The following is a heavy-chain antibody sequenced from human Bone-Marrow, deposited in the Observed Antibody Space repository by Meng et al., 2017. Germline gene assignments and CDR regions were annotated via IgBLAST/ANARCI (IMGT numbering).Heavy chain of an antibody. V-gene: IGHV3-33*01. CDR2: IWYDGSNK. CDR1: GFTFSSYG. CDR3: AREWLSSGWYRGDLDY. J-gene: IGHJ4*02. Sequence: GESLKISCAASGFTFSSYGMHWVRQAPGKGLEWVAVIWYDGSNKYCADSVKGRFTISRDNSKNTLYLQMNSLRAEDTAVYYCAREWLSSGWYRGDLDYWGQGTLVTVSS. D-gene: IGHD6-19*01.